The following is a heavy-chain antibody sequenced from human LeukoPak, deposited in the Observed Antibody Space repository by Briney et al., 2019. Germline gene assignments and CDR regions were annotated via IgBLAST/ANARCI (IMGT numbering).Heavy chain of an antibody. V-gene: IGHV1-18*01. CDR3: ARDIAARFDS. D-gene: IGHD6-6*01. J-gene: IGHJ4*02. Sequence: ASVKVSCKASGYPFPSYDISWVRQAPGQGLEWMGRINSYSGNTKYVQNLQGRVTMTTDTSTSTTYMELRSLRSDDTAVYYCARDIAARFDSWGQGTLVTVPS. CDR1: GYPFPSYD. CDR2: INSYSGNT.